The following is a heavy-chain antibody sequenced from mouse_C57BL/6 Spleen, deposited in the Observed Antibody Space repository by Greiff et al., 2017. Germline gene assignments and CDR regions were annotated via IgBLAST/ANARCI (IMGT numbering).Heavy chain of an antibody. CDR1: GYTFTSYW. CDR3: AGYYGNFFDY. D-gene: IGHD2-1*01. CDR2: IDPSDSYT. V-gene: IGHV1-59*01. Sequence: VQLQQPGAELVRPGTSVKLSCKASGYTFTSYWMHWVKQRPGQGLEWIGVIDPSDSYTNYNQKFKGKATLTVDTSSSTAYMQLSSLTSEDSAVYYCAGYYGNFFDYWGQGTTLTVSS. J-gene: IGHJ2*01.